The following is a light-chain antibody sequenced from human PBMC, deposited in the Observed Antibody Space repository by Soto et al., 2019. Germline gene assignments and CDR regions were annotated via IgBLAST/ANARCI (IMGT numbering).Light chain of an antibody. CDR3: QQYGSSPRT. J-gene: IGKJ1*01. CDR2: GAS. Sequence: EIVLTQSPGTLSLSPGERATLSCRASQSITNNFLACYQQKPGHAPRLLIDGASSRARGIPDSFSGSASGPDFAINISRLEADDFSVYYCQQYGSSPRTFGQGTKVEIK. CDR1: QSITNNF. V-gene: IGKV3-20*01.